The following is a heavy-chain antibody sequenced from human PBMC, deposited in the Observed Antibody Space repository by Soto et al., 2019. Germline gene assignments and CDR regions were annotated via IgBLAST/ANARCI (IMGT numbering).Heavy chain of an antibody. J-gene: IGHJ3*02. CDR3: ARGITISQDAFDI. D-gene: IGHD3-9*01. CDR2: IWYDGSNK. Sequence: PGGSLRLSCASSGFTFSISGMHWARQAPGNGLEWVAVIWYDGSNKYYADSVKGRFTISRDNSKNTLYLQMNSLRAEDTAVYYCARGITISQDAFDIWGQGTMVTVSS. CDR1: GFTFSISG. V-gene: IGHV3-33*01.